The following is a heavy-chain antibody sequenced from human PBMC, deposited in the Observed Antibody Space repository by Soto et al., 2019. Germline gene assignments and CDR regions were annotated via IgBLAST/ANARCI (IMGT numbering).Heavy chain of an antibody. V-gene: IGHV4-34*01. J-gene: IGHJ4*02. CDR2: INHSGST. CDR1: GGSFSGYY. CDR3: ARAPAAGSFDY. D-gene: IGHD6-13*01. Sequence: NPSETLSLTCAVYGGSFSGYYWSWIRQPPGKGLEWIGEINHSGSTNYNPSLKSRVTISVDTSKNQFSLKLSSVTAADTAVYYCARAPAAGSFDYWGQGTLVTVSS.